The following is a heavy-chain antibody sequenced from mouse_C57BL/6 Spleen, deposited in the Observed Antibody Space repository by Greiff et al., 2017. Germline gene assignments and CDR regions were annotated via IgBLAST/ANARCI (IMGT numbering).Heavy chain of an antibody. Sequence: EVMLVESGGDLVKPGGSLKLSCAASGFTFSSYGMSWVRQTPDKRLEWVATISSGGSYTYYPDSVKGRFTISRDNAKNTLYLQMSSLKSEDTAMYYCARRQDYGRREVYYFDYWGQGTTLTVSS. J-gene: IGHJ2*01. V-gene: IGHV5-6*02. D-gene: IGHD1-1*01. CDR3: ARRQDYGRREVYYFDY. CDR2: ISSGGSYT. CDR1: GFTFSSYG.